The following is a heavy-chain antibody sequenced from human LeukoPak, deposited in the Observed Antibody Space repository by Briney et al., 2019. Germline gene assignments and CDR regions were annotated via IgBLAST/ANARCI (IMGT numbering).Heavy chain of an antibody. V-gene: IGHV1-18*01. CDR2: ISVYNGDT. CDR3: ARVRDPPYYDFWSGYYHLCWFDP. Sequence: ASVKVSCKASGYIFSSYSIVWVRQAPGQGLEWVGWISVYNGDTKYAQKLQGRVTLTTDTSTSTAYMELRSLRSDDTAVYYCARVRDPPYYDFWSGYYHLCWFDPWGQGTLVTVSS. D-gene: IGHD3-3*01. CDR1: GYIFSSYS. J-gene: IGHJ5*02.